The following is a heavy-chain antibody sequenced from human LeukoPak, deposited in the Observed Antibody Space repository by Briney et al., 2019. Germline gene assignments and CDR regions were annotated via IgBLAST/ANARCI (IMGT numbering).Heavy chain of an antibody. J-gene: IGHJ4*02. CDR2: IGIDSGNT. D-gene: IGHD5-24*01. Sequence: GGSLRLSCAASGFTFSSYEMNWVRQAPGKGLEWISYIGIDSGNTKYADSVKGRFTISGDNAKNSLYLQMNSLRVEDTAVYYCARDHNYAFDNWGQGTLVTVSS. CDR3: ARDHNYAFDN. V-gene: IGHV3-48*03. CDR1: GFTFSSYE.